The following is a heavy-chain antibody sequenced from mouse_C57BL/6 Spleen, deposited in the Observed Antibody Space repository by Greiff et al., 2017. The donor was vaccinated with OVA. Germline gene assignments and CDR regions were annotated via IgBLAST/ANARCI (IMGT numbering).Heavy chain of an antibody. J-gene: IGHJ2*01. CDR1: GYTFTSYW. Sequence: QVQLQQPGAELVMPGASVKLSCKASGYTFTSYWMHWVKQRHGQGLEWIGEIDPYDSYTNYNQKFKGKSTLTVDKSSSTAYMQLSSLTSEDSAVYYCARGGCYGSSYNFAYWGQGTTLTVSA. CDR3: ARGGCYGSSYNFAY. V-gene: IGHV1-69*01. CDR2: IDPYDSYT. D-gene: IGHD1-1*01.